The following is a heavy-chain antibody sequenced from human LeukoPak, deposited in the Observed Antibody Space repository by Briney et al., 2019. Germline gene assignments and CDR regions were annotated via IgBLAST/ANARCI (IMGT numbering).Heavy chain of an antibody. V-gene: IGHV3-64*01. Sequence: GGSLRLSCAASGFTLSSYAMHWVRQAPGKGLEYVSAISSNGGSTYYANSVKGRFTISRDNSKNTLYLQMGSLRAEDMAVYYCARTPREANYYYYYGMDVWGQGTTVTVSS. J-gene: IGHJ6*02. CDR3: ARTPREANYYYYYGMDV. CDR2: ISSNGGST. CDR1: GFTLSSYA. D-gene: IGHD1-26*01.